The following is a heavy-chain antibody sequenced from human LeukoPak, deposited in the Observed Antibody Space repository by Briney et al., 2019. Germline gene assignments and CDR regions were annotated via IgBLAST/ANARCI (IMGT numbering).Heavy chain of an antibody. J-gene: IGHJ4*02. CDR3: ARDREVLRFLEWFLTD. CDR1: GGTFSSYA. CDR2: IIPIFGTA. Sequence: SVKVSCKASGGTFSSYAISWVRQAPGQGLEWMGGIIPIFGTANYAQKFQGRVTITADESTSTAYMELSSLRSDDTAVYYCARDREVLRFLEWFLTDWGQGTLVTVSS. D-gene: IGHD3-3*01. V-gene: IGHV1-69*13.